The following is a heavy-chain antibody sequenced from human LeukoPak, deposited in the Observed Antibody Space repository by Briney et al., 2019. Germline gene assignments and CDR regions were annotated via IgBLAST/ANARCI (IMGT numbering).Heavy chain of an antibody. Sequence: GGSLRLSCAASEFTFSSFAMSWVRRAPGKGPEWVSTITENGDRSYYTDSVKGRFTISRDISKNTLYLQMNRLRAEDTAVYYCAKGLPVSDFWSGNGYYYGMDVWGQGTTVTVS. J-gene: IGHJ6*02. V-gene: IGHV3-23*01. D-gene: IGHD3-3*01. CDR3: AKGLPVSDFWSGNGYYYGMDV. CDR2: ITENGDRS. CDR1: EFTFSSFA.